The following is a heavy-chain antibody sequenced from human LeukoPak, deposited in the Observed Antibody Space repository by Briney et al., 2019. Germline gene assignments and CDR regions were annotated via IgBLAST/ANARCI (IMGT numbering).Heavy chain of an antibody. CDR3: ARGLPDLLAEAGSNIRFDY. D-gene: IGHD6-19*01. J-gene: IGHJ4*02. CDR2: IIPIFGTA. Sequence: SVKVSCKASGGTFSSYAISWVRQAPGQGLEWMGGIIPIFGTANYAQKFQGRVTITADESTSTAYMELSSRRSEDTAVYYCARGLPDLLAEAGSNIRFDYWGQGTLVTVSS. CDR1: GGTFSSYA. V-gene: IGHV1-69*13.